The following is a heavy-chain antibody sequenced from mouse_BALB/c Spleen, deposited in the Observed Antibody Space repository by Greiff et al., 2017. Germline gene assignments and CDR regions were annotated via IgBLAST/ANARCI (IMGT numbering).Heavy chain of an antibody. J-gene: IGHJ1*01. CDR1: GYSITSGYY. CDR2: ISYDGSN. CDR3: ARAYYGSRYWYFDV. Sequence: EVQLQESGPGLVRPSQSLSLTCSVTGYSITSGYYWNWIRQFPGNKLEWMGYISYDGSNNYNPSLKNRISITRDTSKNQFFLKLNSVTTEDTATYYCARAYYGSRYWYFDVWGAGTTVTVSS. D-gene: IGHD1-1*01. V-gene: IGHV3-6*02.